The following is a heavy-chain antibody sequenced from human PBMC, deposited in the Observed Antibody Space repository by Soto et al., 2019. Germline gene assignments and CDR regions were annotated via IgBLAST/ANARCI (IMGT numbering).Heavy chain of an antibody. CDR3: ARGYYDILTTPPLLRAFEI. CDR1: GYSFTSYW. J-gene: IGHJ3*02. CDR2: IYPGDSDT. D-gene: IGHD3-9*01. V-gene: IGHV5-51*01. Sequence: PGESLKISCKGSGYSFTSYWIGWVRQMPGKGLEWMGIIYPGDSDTRYSPSFQGQVTISADKSISTAYLQWSSLKASDTAMYYCARGYYDILTTPPLLRAFEIWGQGTMVIVSS.